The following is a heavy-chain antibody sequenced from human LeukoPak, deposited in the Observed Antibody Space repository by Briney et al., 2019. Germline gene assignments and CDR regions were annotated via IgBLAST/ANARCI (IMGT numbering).Heavy chain of an antibody. Sequence: PGGSLRLSCAASGFTFSNYAMSWVRQAPGKGLEWVSAISGSGGSTYYADSVKGRFTISRDNSKNTLYLQMNSLRAEDTAVYYCAKDMNYYDSSGYYGRGQGTLVTVSS. J-gene: IGHJ4*02. CDR3: AKDMNYYDSSGYYG. V-gene: IGHV3-23*01. CDR2: ISGSGGST. D-gene: IGHD3-22*01. CDR1: GFTFSNYA.